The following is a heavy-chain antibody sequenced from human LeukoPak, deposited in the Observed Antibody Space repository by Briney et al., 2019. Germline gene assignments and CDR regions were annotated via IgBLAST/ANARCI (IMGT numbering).Heavy chain of an antibody. Sequence: GESLKISCKGSGYSFTSYWIGWVRQMPGKGLEWMGIIYPGDSDTRYSPSFQGQVTISADKSISTAYLQWSSLKAADTAMYYCARDETYSDVWSGSAGGGKGNYLDYWGQGILVTVSS. CDR3: ARDETYSDVWSGSAGGGKGNYLDY. D-gene: IGHD3-3*01. V-gene: IGHV5-51*01. J-gene: IGHJ4*02. CDR1: GYSFTSYW. CDR2: IYPGDSDT.